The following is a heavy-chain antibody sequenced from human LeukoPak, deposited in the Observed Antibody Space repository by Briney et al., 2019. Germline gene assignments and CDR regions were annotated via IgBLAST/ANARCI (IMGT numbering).Heavy chain of an antibody. CDR1: GGTFRRYA. Sequence: ASVKVSSKASGGTFRRYAISWVRQGPGQGLEWMGGIIPIFGTAKYAQTFQSRVTITADKSTSTDYMELSSLRSEDTAVYYCARPRGKNSSIQSDAFDIWGQGTMVTVSS. D-gene: IGHD6-13*01. CDR3: ARPRGKNSSIQSDAFDI. V-gene: IGHV1-69*06. CDR2: IIPIFGTA. J-gene: IGHJ3*02.